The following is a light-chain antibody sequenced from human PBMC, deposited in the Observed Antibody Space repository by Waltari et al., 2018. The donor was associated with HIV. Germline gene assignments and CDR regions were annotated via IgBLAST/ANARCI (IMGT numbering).Light chain of an antibody. CDR3: HSYDSDNQI. CDR1: SGSIATKS. Sequence: KFMLTQPHSVSDSPGKTVTISCTRNSGSIATKSVQWYQRRPGSSPTTVIFDHSQRPSGVSDRFSASIDTSSNSASLTIVGLKTEDEGDFFCHSYDSDNQIFGGGTKLTVL. V-gene: IGLV6-57*01. CDR2: DHS. J-gene: IGLJ2*01.